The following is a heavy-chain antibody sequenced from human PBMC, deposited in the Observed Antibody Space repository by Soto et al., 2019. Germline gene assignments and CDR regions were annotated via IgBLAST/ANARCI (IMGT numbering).Heavy chain of an antibody. CDR2: IHYSGST. D-gene: IGHD3-10*02. CDR3: ARFTGMFNSYHYYGLDV. V-gene: IGHV4-31*03. J-gene: IGHJ6*02. Sequence: SETLSLTCSVSGGSISSAGYYWSWIRQHPGKGLEWIGYIHYSGSTYYNPSLESRVTISVDTSKNEFSLNLSSVTAADTAVYYCARFTGMFNSYHYYGLDVWGQGTTVTVS. CDR1: GGSISSAGYY.